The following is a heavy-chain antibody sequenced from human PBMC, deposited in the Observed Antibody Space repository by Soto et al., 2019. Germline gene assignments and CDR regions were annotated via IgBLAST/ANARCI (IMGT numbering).Heavy chain of an antibody. CDR2: IYHSGST. CDR1: GGSISSGGDS. V-gene: IGHV4-30-2*01. D-gene: IGHD2-15*01. J-gene: IGHJ5*02. Sequence: SETLSLTCAVSGGSISSGGDSWSWIRQPPGKGLEWIGYIYHSGSTYYNPSLKSRVTISVDTSKNQFSLKLSSVTAADTAVYYCARHVEVATFNWFDPWGQGTLVTVS. CDR3: ARHVEVATFNWFDP.